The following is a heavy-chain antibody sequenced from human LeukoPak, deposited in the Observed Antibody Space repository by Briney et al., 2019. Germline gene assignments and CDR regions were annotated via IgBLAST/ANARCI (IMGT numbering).Heavy chain of an antibody. D-gene: IGHD6-19*01. CDR2: IWYDGSNK. Sequence: GGSLRLSCAASGFTFSSYGMHWVRQAPGKGLEWVAVIWYDGSNKYYADSVKGRFTISRDNSKNTLYLQMNSLRAEDTAVYYCARDARYSSGWYEGDWFDPWGQGTLVTVSS. J-gene: IGHJ5*02. V-gene: IGHV3-33*08. CDR1: GFTFSSYG. CDR3: ARDARYSSGWYEGDWFDP.